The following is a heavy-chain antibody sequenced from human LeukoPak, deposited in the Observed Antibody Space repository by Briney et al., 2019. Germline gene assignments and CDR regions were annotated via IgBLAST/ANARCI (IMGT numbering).Heavy chain of an antibody. CDR3: ARVSIRSRFSEWLPDNWFDP. J-gene: IGHJ5*02. V-gene: IGHV4-34*01. CDR1: GGSFSGYY. D-gene: IGHD3-3*01. CDR2: INHSGST. Sequence: PSETLSLTCAVYGGSFSGYYWSWIRQPPGKGLEWIGEINHSGSTNYNPSLKSRVTISVDTSKNQFSLKLSSVTAADTAVYYCARVSIRSRFSEWLPDNWFDPWGQGTLVTVSS.